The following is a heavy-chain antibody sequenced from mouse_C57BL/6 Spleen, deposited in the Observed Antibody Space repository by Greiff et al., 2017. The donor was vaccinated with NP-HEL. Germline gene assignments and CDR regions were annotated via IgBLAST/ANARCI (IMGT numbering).Heavy chain of an antibody. J-gene: IGHJ1*03. D-gene: IGHD4-1*01. CDR1: GFTFSDYY. CDR3: ARQGTGWYFDV. Sequence: DVKLVESGGGLVQPGGSLKLSCAASGFTFSDYYMYWVRQTPEKRLEWVAYISNGGGSTYYPDTVKGRFTISRDNAKNTLYLQLSRLKSEDTAMYYCARQGTGWYFDVWGTGTTVTVSS. V-gene: IGHV5-12*01. CDR2: ISNGGGST.